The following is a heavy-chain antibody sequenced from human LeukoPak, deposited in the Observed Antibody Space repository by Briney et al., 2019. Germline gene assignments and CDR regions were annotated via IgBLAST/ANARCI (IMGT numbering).Heavy chain of an antibody. CDR2: IYYSGST. CDR3: ARDSYSGVDY. J-gene: IGHJ4*02. Sequence: SETLSLTCTVSGGSIGSYYWSWIRQPPGKGLEWIGYIYYSGSTNYNPSLKSRVTISVDTSKNQFSLKLSSVTAADTAVYYCARDSYSGVDYWGQGTLVTVSS. V-gene: IGHV4-59*01. D-gene: IGHD1-26*01. CDR1: GGSIGSYY.